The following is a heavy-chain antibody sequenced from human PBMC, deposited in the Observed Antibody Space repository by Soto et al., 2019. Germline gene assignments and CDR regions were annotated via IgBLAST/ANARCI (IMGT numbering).Heavy chain of an antibody. CDR1: GFTFSTYA. D-gene: IGHD6-19*01. CDR2: VSYDGSNE. J-gene: IGHJ6*02. V-gene: IGHV3-30-3*01. Sequence: QVQLVESGGGVVQPGRSLRLSCAASGFTFSTYAMHWVRQAPGKGLEWVAVVSYDGSNEYYADSVKGRFTISRDNSKNMLYLQMNSMRTEDTAIYYCAKMSVYSSGWRNGRDVWGQGTTVTVSS. CDR3: AKMSVYSSGWRNGRDV.